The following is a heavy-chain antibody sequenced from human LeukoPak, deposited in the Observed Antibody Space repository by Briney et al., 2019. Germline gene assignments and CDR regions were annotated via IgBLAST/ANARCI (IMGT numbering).Heavy chain of an antibody. CDR1: GGTFRRND. CDR3: ASTYSGYHY. J-gene: IGHJ4*02. V-gene: IGHV1-69*10. CDR2: FITNLSMS. D-gene: IGHD5-12*01. Sequence: SVKVSCKAFGGTFRRNDLTWVRQAPGQGLEWMGGFITNLSMSHYAQNFKARVTITADESTTTVYMELRSLRSEDTAVYYCASTYSGYHYWGQGTLVSVSS.